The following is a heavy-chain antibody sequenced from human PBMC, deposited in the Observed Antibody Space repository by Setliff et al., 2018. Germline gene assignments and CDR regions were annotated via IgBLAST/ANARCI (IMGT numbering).Heavy chain of an antibody. V-gene: IGHV3-21*01. CDR2: VSSDSTYI. CDR1: GFPLRSYS. CDR3: VRDNSPFYPGDL. J-gene: IGHJ3*01. Sequence: GGSLRLSCAASGFPLRSYSMNWVRQAPGEGLEWVAAVSSDSTYIYSADSVKGRFSISRDNAKNTLYLQMNNLRVGDTAVYYCVRDNSPFYPGDLWGQETVVTVSS. D-gene: IGHD2-21*01.